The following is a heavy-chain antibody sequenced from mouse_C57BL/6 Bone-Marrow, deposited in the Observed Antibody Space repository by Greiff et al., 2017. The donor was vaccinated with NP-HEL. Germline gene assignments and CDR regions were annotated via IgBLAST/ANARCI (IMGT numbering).Heavy chain of an antibody. CDR2: INPNNGGT. J-gene: IGHJ1*03. Sequence: EVQLQQSGPELVKPGASVKISCKASGYTFTDYYMNWVKQSHGKSLEWIGDINPNNGGTSYNQQFKGKATLTVDKSSSTAYMELRSLTSEDSAVYYCARWGIYYYGSPWYFDVWGTGTTVTVSS. CDR1: GYTFTDYY. CDR3: ARWGIYYYGSPWYFDV. V-gene: IGHV1-26*01. D-gene: IGHD1-1*01.